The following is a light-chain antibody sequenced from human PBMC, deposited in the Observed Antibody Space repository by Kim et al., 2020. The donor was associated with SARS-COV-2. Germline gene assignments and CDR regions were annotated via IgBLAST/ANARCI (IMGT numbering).Light chain of an antibody. V-gene: IGLV3-1*01. Sequence: SYELTQPPSVSVSPGQTASITCSGDKLGDKYACWYQLKPGQSPVVVIYQDSRRPSGIPERFSGSNSGNTATLTISGTQAMDEADYYCQAWDSSTHWVFGGGTQLTVL. J-gene: IGLJ3*02. CDR2: QDS. CDR3: QAWDSSTHWV. CDR1: KLGDKY.